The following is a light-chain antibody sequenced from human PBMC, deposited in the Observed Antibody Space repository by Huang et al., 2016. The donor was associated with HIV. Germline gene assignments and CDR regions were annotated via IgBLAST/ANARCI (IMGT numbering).Light chain of an antibody. J-gene: IGKJ5*01. CDR2: ATA. CDR1: QSVGSNY. CDR3: QQYGSSPPNT. V-gene: IGKV3-20*01. Sequence: EIVLTQSPGTLSLSPGESATLSCRASQSVGSNYLAWYKQKPGEAPRLLIYATASRANGIPDRFSGSGSGTDFTLFISRLEPEDFAIYYCQQYGSSPPNTFGQGTRLEIE.